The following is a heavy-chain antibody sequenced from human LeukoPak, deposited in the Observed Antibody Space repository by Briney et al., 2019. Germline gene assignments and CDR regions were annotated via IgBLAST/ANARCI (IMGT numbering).Heavy chain of an antibody. CDR1: DYSFSSYG. CDR2: ISAFTGNT. V-gene: IGHV1-18*01. CDR3: ARXXXXXLLLXXXXFDP. D-gene: IGHD2-15*01. J-gene: IGHJ5*02. Sequence: ASVKVSCKTSDYSFSSYGFTWVRQAPGQGLEWMGWISAFTGNTTYAQKFQXXVTMTTDSTSSTAYMELRSLTSDDTAVYYCARXXXXXLLLXXXXFDPWGQGTLVTVSS.